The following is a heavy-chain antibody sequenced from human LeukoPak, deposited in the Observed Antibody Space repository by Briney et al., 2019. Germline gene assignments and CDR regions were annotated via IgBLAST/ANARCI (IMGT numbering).Heavy chain of an antibody. V-gene: IGHV3-11*06. CDR2: ISSSSTYT. CDR1: EFTFSDYY. Sequence: PGGSLRLSCAASEFTFSDYYMSWIRQAPGKGLEWVSYISSSSTYTNYADSVKGRFTISRDNAKNSLYLQMNSLRAKDTAVYYCARMVWNYVLFDYWGQGTLVTVSS. D-gene: IGHD1-7*01. CDR3: ARMVWNYVLFDY. J-gene: IGHJ4*02.